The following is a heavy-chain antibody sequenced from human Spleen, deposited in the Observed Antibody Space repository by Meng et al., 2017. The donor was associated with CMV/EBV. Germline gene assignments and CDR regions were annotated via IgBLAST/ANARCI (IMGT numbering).Heavy chain of an antibody. J-gene: IGHJ4*02. D-gene: IGHD6-6*01. V-gene: IGHV1-46*01. CDR1: GLTITLYN. CDR2: IHILGGTN. Sequence: GLTITLYNIYLGQPAAQQVLERVKVIHILGGTNSSAQYYQGRIVMTEETSISTVFVEMSSLTYDDTAVYYCARLIARFRGNYFDYWGQGTLVTVSS. CDR3: ARLIARFRGNYFDY.